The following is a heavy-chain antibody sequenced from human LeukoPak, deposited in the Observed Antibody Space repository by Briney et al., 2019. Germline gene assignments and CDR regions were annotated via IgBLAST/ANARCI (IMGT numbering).Heavy chain of an antibody. CDR1: GFTFSSYD. CDR3: AVSNLWGDYGMDV. CDR2: IGTAGDT. D-gene: IGHD1-26*01. Sequence: GGSLRLSCAASGFTFSSYDMHWVRQATGKGLEWVSGIGTAGDTYYPGSVKGRFTISRENAKNSLYLQMNSLRAGDTAVYYCAVSNLWGDYGMDVWGQGTTVTVPS. J-gene: IGHJ6*02. V-gene: IGHV3-13*01.